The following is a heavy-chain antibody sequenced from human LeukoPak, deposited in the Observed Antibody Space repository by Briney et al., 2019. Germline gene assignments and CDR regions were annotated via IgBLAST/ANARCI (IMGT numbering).Heavy chain of an antibody. CDR1: GFTFSSYG. CDR3: AKVSKGGVVVKEFDY. V-gene: IGHV3-9*01. CDR2: ISWNSGSI. J-gene: IGHJ4*02. Sequence: PGGSLRLSCAASGFTFSSYGMHWVRQAPGKGLEWDSGISWNSGSIGYADSVKGRFTISRDNAKNSLYLQMNSLRAEDTALYYCAKVSKGGVVVKEFDYWGQGTLVTVSS. D-gene: IGHD3-22*01.